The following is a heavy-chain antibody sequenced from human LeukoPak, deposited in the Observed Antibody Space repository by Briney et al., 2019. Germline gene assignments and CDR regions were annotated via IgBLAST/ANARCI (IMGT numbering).Heavy chain of an antibody. V-gene: IGHV1-24*01. D-gene: IGHD6-6*01. CDR1: GYTFTSYY. Sequence: GASVKVSCKASGYTFTSYYMHWVRQAPGKGLEWMGGFDPEDGETFYAQTFQGRLTMTEDTSTDTACMELDSLRSEDTAVYYCAIIAVRRAFEYWGQGTLVTVSS. J-gene: IGHJ4*02. CDR3: AIIAVRRAFEY. CDR2: FDPEDGET.